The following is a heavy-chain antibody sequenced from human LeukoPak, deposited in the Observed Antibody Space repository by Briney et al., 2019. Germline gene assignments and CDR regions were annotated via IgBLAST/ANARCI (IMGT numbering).Heavy chain of an antibody. CDR1: GYTFTGYY. J-gene: IGHJ6*03. V-gene: IGHV1-2*02. CDR3: ARAFREVRFLEWLSYYYYYMDV. D-gene: IGHD3-3*01. CDR2: INPNSGGT. Sequence: GASVKVSCKASGYTFTGYYMHWVRQAPGQGLEWMGWINPNSGGTNYAQKFQGRVTITADKSTSTAYMELSSLRSEDTAVYYCARAFREVRFLEWLSYYYYYMDVWGKGTTVTVSS.